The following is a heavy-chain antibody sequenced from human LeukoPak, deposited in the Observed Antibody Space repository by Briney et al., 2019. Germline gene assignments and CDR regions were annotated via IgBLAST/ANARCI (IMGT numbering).Heavy chain of an antibody. J-gene: IGHJ6*03. V-gene: IGHV3-23*01. CDR3: AKDDVVVYYMDV. Sequence: PGGSLRLSCAASGFNFSSYAMSWVRRAPGKGLEWVSAISGRGGSTYYADSVKGRFSISRDNSKNTLYLQMNSLRAEDTAVYYCAKDDVVVYYMDVWGKGTTVTISS. CDR2: ISGRGGST. D-gene: IGHD2-15*01. CDR1: GFNFSSYA.